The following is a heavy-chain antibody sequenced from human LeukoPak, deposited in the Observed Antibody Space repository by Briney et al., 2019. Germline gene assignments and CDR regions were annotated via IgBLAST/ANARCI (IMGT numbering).Heavy chain of an antibody. J-gene: IGHJ4*02. CDR3: ARGFGQFDY. CDR1: GFTFSSYG. V-gene: IGHV3-30*02. D-gene: IGHD3-10*01. Sequence: PGGSLRLSCAASGFTFSSYGMHWIRQAPGKGLEWVAFIRYDGGNKDYTDSVKGRFTISRDNSKKTMYMQKNSLRADDTAVYYWARGFGQFDYWGQGALVTVSP. CDR2: IRYDGGNK.